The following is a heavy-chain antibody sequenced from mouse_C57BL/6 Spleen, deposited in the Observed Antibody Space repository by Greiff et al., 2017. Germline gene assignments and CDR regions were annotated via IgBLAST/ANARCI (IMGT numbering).Heavy chain of an antibody. D-gene: IGHD2-4*01. V-gene: IGHV1-81*01. CDR3: AYDYQAWFAY. CDR2: IYPRSGNT. CDR1: GYTFTSYG. J-gene: IGHJ3*01. Sequence: QVQLKESGAELARPGASVKLSCKASGYTFTSYGISWVKQRTGQGLEWIGEIYPRSGNTYYNEKFKGKATLTADKSSSTAYMELRSLTSEDSAVYFCAYDYQAWFAYWGQGTLVTVSA.